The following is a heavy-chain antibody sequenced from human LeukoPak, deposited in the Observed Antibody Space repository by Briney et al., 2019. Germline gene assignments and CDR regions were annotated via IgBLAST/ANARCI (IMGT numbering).Heavy chain of an antibody. CDR3: ARLSIASRVRIFDY. V-gene: IGHV4-59*08. Sequence: PSETLSLTCTVSGGTMSNYYWSWIRQPPGKGLECIGHIYYSGSTNYKPSLKSRVTISLDTSKNQFSLKLSSVTAADTAVYYCARLSIASRVRIFDYWGQGTLVTASS. J-gene: IGHJ4*02. CDR1: GGTMSNYY. CDR2: IYYSGST. D-gene: IGHD6-6*01.